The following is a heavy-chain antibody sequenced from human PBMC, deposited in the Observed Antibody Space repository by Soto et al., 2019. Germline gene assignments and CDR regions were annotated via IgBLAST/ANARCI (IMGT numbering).Heavy chain of an antibody. CDR1: GDSATELY. V-gene: IGHV1-24*01. CDR2: FDPEEGER. D-gene: IGHD1-26*01. J-gene: IGHJ4*02. CDR3: TTVNVWAQPYFDD. Sequence: QVRLLQSGADVKKPGASVKVSCKVSGDSATELYMHWVRQAPGKGLEWMGGFDPEEGERIYAQNFQGRVVMTEDASTNTAYLELRRLRSEDTAVYYCTTVNVWAQPYFDDWGQGTLVTVSS.